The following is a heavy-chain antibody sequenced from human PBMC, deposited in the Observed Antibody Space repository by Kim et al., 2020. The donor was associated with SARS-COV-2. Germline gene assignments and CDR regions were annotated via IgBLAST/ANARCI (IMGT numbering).Heavy chain of an antibody. Sequence: SGPTLVKPTETLTLTCTVSGFSLTNIRMGVSWIRQPPGKALEWLAHIFSNDETSYSTSLRSRLTVSEDTSKSQVVLTMTNMDPVDTATYYCARVGQCTSTSCFFYYYGMDVWGQGTTVTVSS. CDR3: ARVGQCTSTSCFFYYYGMDV. CDR1: GFSLTNIRMG. V-gene: IGHV2-26*01. CDR2: IFSNDET. D-gene: IGHD2-2*01. J-gene: IGHJ6*02.